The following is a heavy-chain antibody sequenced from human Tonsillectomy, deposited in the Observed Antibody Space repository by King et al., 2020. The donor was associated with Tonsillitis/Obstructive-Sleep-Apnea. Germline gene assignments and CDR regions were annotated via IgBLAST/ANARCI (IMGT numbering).Heavy chain of an antibody. CDR2: ISSSSSYT. V-gene: IGHV3-11*05. CDR1: GFTFSDYY. J-gene: IGHJ6*03. D-gene: IGHD2-8*01. Sequence: VQLVESGGGLVKPGGSLRLSCAASGFTFSDYYMSWIRQAPGKGLEWVSYISSSSSYTNCADSVKGRFTISRDNAKNSLYLQMNSLRAEDTAVYYCAGPYATDYYYYYYMDVWGKGTTVTVSS. CDR3: AGPYATDYYYYYYMDV.